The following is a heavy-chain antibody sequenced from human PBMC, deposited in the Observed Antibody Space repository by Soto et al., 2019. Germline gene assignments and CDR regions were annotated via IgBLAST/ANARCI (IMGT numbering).Heavy chain of an antibody. J-gene: IGHJ4*02. Sequence: LRLSFAASVFTFSSYSMNWVRQAPGTGLEWVSSISSSSSYIYYADSVKGRFTISRDNAKNSLYLQMNSLRAEDTAVYYCARDYCSGGSCYGPYFDYWGQGTLVTVSS. CDR2: ISSSSSYI. D-gene: IGHD2-15*01. CDR3: ARDYCSGGSCYGPYFDY. V-gene: IGHV3-21*01. CDR1: VFTFSSYS.